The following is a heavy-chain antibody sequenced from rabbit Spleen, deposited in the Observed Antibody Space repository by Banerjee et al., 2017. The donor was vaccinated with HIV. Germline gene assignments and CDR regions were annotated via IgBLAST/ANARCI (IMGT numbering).Heavy chain of an antibody. CDR1: GFDFSSYG. CDR2: IDPLFGTT. CDR3: VRGSATMTLVITGYYLSL. J-gene: IGHJ4*01. D-gene: IGHD2-1*01. Sequence: QEQLVESGGGLVQPGGSLKLSCKASGFDFSSYGVSWVRQAPGKGLEWIGYIDPLFGTTYYANWVNGRFTISSHNAQNTLYLQLNSLTAADTATYFCVRGSATMTLVITGYYLSLWGQGTLVTVS. V-gene: IGHV1S47*01.